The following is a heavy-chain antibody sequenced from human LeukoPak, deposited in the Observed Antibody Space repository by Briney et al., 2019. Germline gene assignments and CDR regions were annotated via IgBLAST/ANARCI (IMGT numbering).Heavy chain of an antibody. D-gene: IGHD3-10*01. CDR2: ISGSGGST. J-gene: IGHJ4*02. V-gene: IGHV3-23*01. CDR3: AKSRITMVRGVITNFDY. Sequence: GGSLRLSCAASGFTFSSYAMSWVRQAPGKGLEWVSAISGSGGSTYYADSVKGRFTISRDNSKNTLYLQMNSLRAEDTAVYYCAKSRITMVRGVITNFDYWGQGTLVTVPS. CDR1: GFTFSSYA.